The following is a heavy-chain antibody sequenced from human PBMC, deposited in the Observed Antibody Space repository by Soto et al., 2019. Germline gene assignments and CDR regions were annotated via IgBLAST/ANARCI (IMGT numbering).Heavy chain of an antibody. CDR2: ISSSGSTI. V-gene: IGHV3-11*01. CDR3: ARDRTYYYDSSGYP. D-gene: IGHD3-22*01. J-gene: IGHJ5*02. CDR1: GFTFSDYY. Sequence: PGGSLRLSCAASGFTFSDYYMSWIRQAPGKGLEWVSYISSSGSTIYYADSVKGRFTISRDNAKNSLYLQMNSLRAEDTAVYYCARDRTYYYDSSGYPWGQGTLVTVSS.